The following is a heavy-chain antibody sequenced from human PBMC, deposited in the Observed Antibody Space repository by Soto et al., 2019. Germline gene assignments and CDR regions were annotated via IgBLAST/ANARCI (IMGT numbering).Heavy chain of an antibody. D-gene: IGHD5-18*01. CDR1: GYTFTSYD. V-gene: IGHV1-8*01. CDR2: MNPNSGNT. CDR3: ARGRRYSSHNWFDP. Sequence: EASVKVSCKASGYTFTSYDINCVRQATGQGLEWMGWMNPNSGNTGYAQKFQGRVTMTRNTSISTAYMELSSLRSEDTAVYYCARGRRYSSHNWFDPWGQGTLVTVSS. J-gene: IGHJ5*02.